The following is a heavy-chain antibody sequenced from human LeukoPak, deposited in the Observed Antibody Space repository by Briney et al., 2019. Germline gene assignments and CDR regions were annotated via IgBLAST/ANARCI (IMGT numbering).Heavy chain of an antibody. CDR3: ATVHPLSCYFDY. CDR1: GYTLTELS. D-gene: IGHD2-2*01. CDR2: FDPEDGET. J-gene: IGHJ4*02. Sequence: GASVKVSCKVSGYTLTELSMHWVRQAPGKGLEWMGGFDPEDGETIYAQKFQGRVTMTEDTSTDTAYMELSSLRSEDTAVYYCATVHPLSCYFDYWGQGTLVTVSS. V-gene: IGHV1-24*01.